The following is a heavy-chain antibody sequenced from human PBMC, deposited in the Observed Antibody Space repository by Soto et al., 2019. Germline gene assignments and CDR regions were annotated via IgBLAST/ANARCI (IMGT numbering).Heavy chain of an antibody. J-gene: IGHJ4*02. CDR2: IYYSGST. CDR3: ARDLGAVATIEMYYFDY. CDR1: GVSISSSSYY. Sequence: SETLSLTCTVSGVSISSSSYYWGWIRQPPGKGLEWIGSIYYSGSTYYNPSLKSRVTISVDTSKNQFSLKLISVTAADTAVYYCARDLGAVATIEMYYFDYWGQGTLVTVS. V-gene: IGHV4-39*02. D-gene: IGHD5-12*01.